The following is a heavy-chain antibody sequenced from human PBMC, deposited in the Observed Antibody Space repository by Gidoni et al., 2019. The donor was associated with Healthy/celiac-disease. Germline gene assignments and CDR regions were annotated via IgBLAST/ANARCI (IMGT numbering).Heavy chain of an antibody. J-gene: IGHJ4*02. CDR1: GFTFSSYE. V-gene: IGHV3-48*03. D-gene: IGHD5-18*01. Sequence: EVQLVESGGGLVQPGGSLRLSCAASGFTFSSYEMKWVRQAPGKGLEWVAYISSSGSTIYYADSVKGRFNIARDNAKNSLYLQMNSLRAEDTAVYYCASPGEEGIQLWSPFWYWGQGTLVTVSS. CDR2: ISSSGSTI. CDR3: ASPGEEGIQLWSPFWY.